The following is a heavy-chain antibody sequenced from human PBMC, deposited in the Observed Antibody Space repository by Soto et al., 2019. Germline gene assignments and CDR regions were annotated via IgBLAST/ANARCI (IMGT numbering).Heavy chain of an antibody. D-gene: IGHD3-22*01. CDR3: ARGRDYYASSGYYGGYGLDV. J-gene: IGHJ6*02. CDR1: GDSISSGGYS. V-gene: IGHV4-30-2*06. CDR2: IYHNGNT. Sequence: QLQLRESGSGLVKPSQTLSLTCAVSGDSISSGGYSWNWIRQSPGKGLEWIGYIYHNGNTNYNPSLKSRATISLDRSQNEFSLKLTSVTAADTAVYFCARGRDYYASSGYYGGYGLDVWGQGTTVTVSS.